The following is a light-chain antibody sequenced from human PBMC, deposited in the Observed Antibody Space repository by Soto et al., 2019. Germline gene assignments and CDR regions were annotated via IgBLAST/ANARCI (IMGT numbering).Light chain of an antibody. J-gene: IGKJ5*01. V-gene: IGKV3-20*01. CDR1: QSLSRSS. Sequence: EIVLTQSPGTLSLSPGETATLSSRASQSLSRSSLAWYQQRPGQAPRVLIYGASSRATGIPDRFRGSGAATDVTLTISRVDPEGVALYYCQQYGGSMTFGQGTRLEIE. CDR2: GAS. CDR3: QQYGGSMT.